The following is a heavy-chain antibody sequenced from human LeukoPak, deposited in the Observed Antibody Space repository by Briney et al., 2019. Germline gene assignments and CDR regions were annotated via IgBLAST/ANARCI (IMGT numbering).Heavy chain of an antibody. CDR1: GFTFSSYA. V-gene: IGHV3-23*01. CDR2: ISGSGGST. Sequence: QTGGSLRLSCATSGFTFSSYAMSWVRQAPGKGLEWVSAISGSGGSTYYADSVKGRFTISRDNSKNTLYLQMNSLRAEDTAVYYCAKDRELSMVRGVSPFDYWGQGTLVTVSS. J-gene: IGHJ4*02. CDR3: AKDRELSMVRGVSPFDY. D-gene: IGHD3-10*01.